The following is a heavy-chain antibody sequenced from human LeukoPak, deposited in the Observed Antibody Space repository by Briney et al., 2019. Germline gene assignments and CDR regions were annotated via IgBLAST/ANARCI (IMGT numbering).Heavy chain of an antibody. CDR1: GGTFSSYA. V-gene: IGHV1-69*13. J-gene: IGHJ4*02. Sequence: SVKVSCKASGGTFSSYAISWVRQAPGQGLEWMGGIIPIFGTANYAQKFQGRVTITADESTSTAYMELSSLRSEDTAVYYCAVTMIRGVISPLDYWGQGTLVTVSS. CDR3: AVTMIRGVISPLDY. D-gene: IGHD3-10*01. CDR2: IIPIFGTA.